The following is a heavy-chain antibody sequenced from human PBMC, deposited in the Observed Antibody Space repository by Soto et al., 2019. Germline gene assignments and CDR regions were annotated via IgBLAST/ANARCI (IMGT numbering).Heavy chain of an antibody. CDR1: GVPIDQYY. D-gene: IGHD3-3*01. V-gene: IGHV4-59*01. Sequence: SETLSLTCHVSGVPIDQYYWTWIRQSPGRGLEWIGYILHRGSTNYNPSLKSRVTISVDTSKNQFSLKLSSVTAADTAVYYCARTYYDFWSGLQGWQHGMDVWGQGTTVTVSS. J-gene: IGHJ6*02. CDR2: ILHRGST. CDR3: ARTYYDFWSGLQGWQHGMDV.